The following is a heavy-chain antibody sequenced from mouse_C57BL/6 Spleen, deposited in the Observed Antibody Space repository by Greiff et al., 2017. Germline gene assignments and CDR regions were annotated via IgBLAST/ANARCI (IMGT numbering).Heavy chain of an antibody. Sequence: EVKLVESGGGLVQPGGSLKLSCAASGFTFSDAWMDWVRQSPEKGLEWVAEIRNKANNNATYDAESVKGRFTISRDDSKSSVYLQMNSLRAEDTGIYYCGSDGAYWGQGTLVTVSA. CDR3: GSDGAY. CDR2: IRNKANNNAT. J-gene: IGHJ3*01. CDR1: GFTFSDAW. V-gene: IGHV6-6*01.